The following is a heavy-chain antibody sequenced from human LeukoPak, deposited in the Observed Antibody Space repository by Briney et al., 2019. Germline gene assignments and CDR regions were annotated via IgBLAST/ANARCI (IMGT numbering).Heavy chain of an antibody. CDR2: IYYSGST. CDR3: AREGWDL. D-gene: IGHD2-15*01. J-gene: IGHJ2*01. Sequence: SETLSLTCTVSGASLNSGGYYWTWLRQPPGKEPEWIGYIYYSGSTNYNRSLKSRVTISVDTSKNQFSLKLTSVTAADTAVYYCAREGWDLWGRGTLVTVSS. CDR1: GASLNSGGYY. V-gene: IGHV4-61*08.